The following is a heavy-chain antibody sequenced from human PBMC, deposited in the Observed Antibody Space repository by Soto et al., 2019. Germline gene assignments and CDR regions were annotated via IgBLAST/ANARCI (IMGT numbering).Heavy chain of an antibody. CDR2: ISGSGGST. J-gene: IGHJ4*02. V-gene: IGHV3-23*01. CDR3: AKVGVYCTNGVCYGAPLYYFDY. Sequence: GGSLRLSCAASGFTFSSYAMSWVRQAPGKGLEWVSAISGSGGSTYYADSVKGRFTISRDNSKNTLYLQMNSLRAEDTAVYYCAKVGVYCTNGVCYGAPLYYFDYWGQGTLVTVSS. D-gene: IGHD2-8*01. CDR1: GFTFSSYA.